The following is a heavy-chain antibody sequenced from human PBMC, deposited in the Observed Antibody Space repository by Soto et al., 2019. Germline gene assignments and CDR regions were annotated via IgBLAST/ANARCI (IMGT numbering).Heavy chain of an antibody. Sequence: EVHLVESGGNLVQPGGSLRLSCEASGFIFSTYSMNWVRQAPGKGLEWVSYIDSGSGTIHYVDSVEGRFTISRDNAKNSLYLHMNSLRDEDTAVYYCARDTKPDGYNFDHWGQGTLVTVSS. J-gene: IGHJ5*02. D-gene: IGHD5-12*01. CDR2: IDSGSGTI. CDR3: ARDTKPDGYNFDH. V-gene: IGHV3-48*02. CDR1: GFIFSTYS.